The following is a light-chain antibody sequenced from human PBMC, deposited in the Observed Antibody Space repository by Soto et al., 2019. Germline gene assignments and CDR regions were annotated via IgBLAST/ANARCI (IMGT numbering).Light chain of an antibody. V-gene: IGLV3-9*01. CDR2: RDT. J-gene: IGLJ2*01. CDR3: HVWDSSTVI. Sequence: SYELTQPLSVSLALGQTARITWGGNNIGGKNVHWYQHKPGQAPVLVIYRDTNRPSGIPERFSGSNSGNTATLTISRAQAGDEADYYCHVWDSSTVIFGGGTKLTVL. CDR1: NIGGKN.